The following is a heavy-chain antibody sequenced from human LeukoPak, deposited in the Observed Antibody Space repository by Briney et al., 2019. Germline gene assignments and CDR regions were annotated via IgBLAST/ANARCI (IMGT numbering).Heavy chain of an antibody. D-gene: IGHD4-17*01. V-gene: IGHV4-38-2*01. CDR1: GYSISSGYY. Sequence: SETLSLTCAVSGYSISSGYYWGWTRQPPGKGLEWIGSIYHSGSTYYNPSLKSRVTISVDTSKNQFSLKLSSVTAADTAVYYCARHRGFDYGDYELDYWGQGTLVTVSS. CDR2: IYHSGST. CDR3: ARHRGFDYGDYELDY. J-gene: IGHJ4*02.